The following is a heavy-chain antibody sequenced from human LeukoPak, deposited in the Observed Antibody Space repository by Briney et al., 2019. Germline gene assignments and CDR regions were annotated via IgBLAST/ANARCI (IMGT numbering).Heavy chain of an antibody. CDR3: ARNDPYGSGSYDYYYYGMDV. J-gene: IGHJ6*04. D-gene: IGHD3-10*01. V-gene: IGHV1-69*13. Sequence: SVKVSCKASGGTFSSYAISWVRQAPGQGLEWMGGIIPIFGTANYAQKFQGRVTITADESTSTAYMELSSLRSEDTAVYYCARNDPYGSGSYDYYYYGMDVWGKGTTVTVSS. CDR1: GGTFSSYA. CDR2: IIPIFGTA.